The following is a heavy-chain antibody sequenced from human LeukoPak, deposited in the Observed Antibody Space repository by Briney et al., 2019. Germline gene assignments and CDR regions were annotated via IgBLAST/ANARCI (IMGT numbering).Heavy chain of an antibody. J-gene: IGHJ5*02. D-gene: IGHD3-10*01. CDR2: IYYSGST. Sequence: SETLSLTCTVSGVSISSYYWSWIRQPPGKGLEWIGYIYYSGSTNYNPSLKSRVTISVDKSKNQFSLKLSSVTAADTAVYYCARVPYYYGSGSYYNRETWLDPWGQGTLVTVSS. CDR3: ARVPYYYGSGSYYNRETWLDP. V-gene: IGHV4-59*12. CDR1: GVSISSYY.